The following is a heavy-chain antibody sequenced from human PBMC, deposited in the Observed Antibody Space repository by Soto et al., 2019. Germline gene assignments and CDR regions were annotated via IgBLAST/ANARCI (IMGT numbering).Heavy chain of an antibody. CDR1: GFTFSSYG. V-gene: IGHV3-30*18. Sequence: VQLVESGGGVVQPGRSLRLSCAASGFTFSSYGMHWVRQAPGKGLEWVAVISYDGSNKYYADSVKGRFTISRDNSKNTLYLQMNSLRAEDTAVYYSAKDGKGSGYYLGFDYWGQGTLVTLSS. CDR3: AKDGKGSGYYLGFDY. CDR2: ISYDGSNK. J-gene: IGHJ4*02. D-gene: IGHD3-22*01.